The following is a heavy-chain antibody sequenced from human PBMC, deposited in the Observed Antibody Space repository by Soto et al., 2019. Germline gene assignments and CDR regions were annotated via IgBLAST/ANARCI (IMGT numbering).Heavy chain of an antibody. CDR2: MNPNSSNT. V-gene: IGHV1-8*01. CDR3: ARGREDIVVVPAAPGGYGMDV. J-gene: IGHJ6*02. CDR1: GYTFTSYD. Sequence: QVQLVQSGAEVKKPGASVKVSCKASGYTFTSYDINWVRQATGQGLEWMGWMNPNSSNTGYAQKFQGRVTMTRNTSISTAYMELSSLRSEDTAVYYCARGREDIVVVPAAPGGYGMDVWGQGTTVTVSS. D-gene: IGHD2-2*01.